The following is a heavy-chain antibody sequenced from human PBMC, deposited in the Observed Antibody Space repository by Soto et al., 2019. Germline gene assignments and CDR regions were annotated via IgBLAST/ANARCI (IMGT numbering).Heavy chain of an antibody. CDR1: GGSISSYY. CDR2: IYYSGST. CDR3: ARVYYDILTGYYYFDY. D-gene: IGHD3-9*01. V-gene: IGHV4-59*01. Sequence: SETLSLTCTVSGGSISSYYWSWIRQPPGKGLEWIGYIYYSGSTNYNPSLKSRVTISVDTSKNQFSLKLSSVTAADTAVYYCARVYYDILTGYYYFDYWGQGTLVTVSS. J-gene: IGHJ4*02.